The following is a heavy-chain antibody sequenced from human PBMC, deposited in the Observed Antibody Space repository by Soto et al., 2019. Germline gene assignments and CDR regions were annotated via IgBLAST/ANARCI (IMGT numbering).Heavy chain of an antibody. V-gene: IGHV3-23*01. J-gene: IGHJ4*02. CDR1: GFSFSSYA. Sequence: GGSLRLSCAASGFSFSSYAMNWVRQAPGKGLEWVSGFSSSAGSTYYADSVKVRFTISRDTSKNTLYLQMNSLRADDTAVYYCAKGRESSTSAQYSFDYWGQGTLVTVSS. CDR3: AKGRESSTSAQYSFDY. D-gene: IGHD2-2*01. CDR2: FSSSAGST.